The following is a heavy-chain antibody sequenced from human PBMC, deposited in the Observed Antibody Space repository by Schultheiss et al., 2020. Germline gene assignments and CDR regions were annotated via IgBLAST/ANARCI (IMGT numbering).Heavy chain of an antibody. CDR1: GGSFSGYY. CDR2: INHSGST. CDR3: ARGRITSGYYYIGYYYGMDV. D-gene: IGHD3-22*01. V-gene: IGHV4-34*01. Sequence: SETLSLTCAVYGGSFSGYYWSWIRQPPGKGLEWIGEINHSGSTNYNPSLKSRVTISVDTSKNQFSLKLSSVTAADTAVYYCARGRITSGYYYIGYYYGMDVWGQGTTVTVSS. J-gene: IGHJ6*02.